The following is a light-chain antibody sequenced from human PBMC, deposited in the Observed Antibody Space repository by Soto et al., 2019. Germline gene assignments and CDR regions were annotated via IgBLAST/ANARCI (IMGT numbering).Light chain of an antibody. Sequence: EIVLSQSPGTVSLSPGERATLSCRASQSVSSGYLAWYQQKPGQAPRLLIYGSSSRATGTPDRFSGSGSGTDFTLTVSRLEPEDFAVYYCQQYGTSPQTFGQGTKVAIK. V-gene: IGKV3-20*01. CDR2: GSS. CDR1: QSVSSGY. CDR3: QQYGTSPQT. J-gene: IGKJ1*01.